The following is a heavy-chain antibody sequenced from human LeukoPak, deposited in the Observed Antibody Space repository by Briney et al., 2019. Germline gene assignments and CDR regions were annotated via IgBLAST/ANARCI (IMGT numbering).Heavy chain of an antibody. J-gene: IGHJ4*02. V-gene: IGHV3-66*01. CDR1: GFTVSSYY. CDR3: ARDLSLYGSGSSSAGY. CDR2: IYSDGST. D-gene: IGHD3-10*01. Sequence: GGSLRLSCAASGFTVSSYYMSWVRQAPGKGLEWVSVIYSDGSTYYADSVKDRFTISRDNSKNTLYLQVNSLRAEDTAVYYCARDLSLYGSGSSSAGYWGQGTLVTVSS.